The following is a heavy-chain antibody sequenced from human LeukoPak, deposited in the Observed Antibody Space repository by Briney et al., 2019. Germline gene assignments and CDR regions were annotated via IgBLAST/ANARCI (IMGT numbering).Heavy chain of an antibody. J-gene: IGHJ5*02. V-gene: IGHV1-2*02. CDR2: ISPDSGDT. CDR1: GYTFTYYY. Sequence: ASVKVSCKASGYTFTYYYIHWMRQAPGQGLEWMGWISPDSGDTSYAQKFQGRVTMTRDTSISTVYVELSRLRSDDTAVYYCARSDPYTWFDPWGQGTLVTVSS. CDR3: ARSDPYTWFDP.